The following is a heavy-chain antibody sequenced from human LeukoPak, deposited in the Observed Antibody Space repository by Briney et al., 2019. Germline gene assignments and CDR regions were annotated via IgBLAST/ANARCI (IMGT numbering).Heavy chain of an antibody. CDR2: IYSGGST. CDR1: GFTVSSNY. Sequence: SGGSLRLSCAASGFTVSSNYMSWVRQAPGKGLEWVSVIYSGGSTYYADSVKGRFTISRDNSKNTLYLQMNSLRAEDTAVYYCARGVGRGYSYGFATWGQGTLVTASS. D-gene: IGHD5-18*01. V-gene: IGHV3-53*01. J-gene: IGHJ4*02. CDR3: ARGVGRGYSYGFAT.